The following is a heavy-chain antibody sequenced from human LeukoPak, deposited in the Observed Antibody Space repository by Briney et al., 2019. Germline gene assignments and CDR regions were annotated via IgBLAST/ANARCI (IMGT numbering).Heavy chain of an antibody. D-gene: IGHD4-17*01. CDR2: IHTSGDT. CDR1: GLTGSHNY. Sequence: GGSLRLSCAASGLTGSHNYVSWVRQAPGKGLEWVSAIHTSGDTCYANSVKGRFTISRDTSKNTLYLQINSLRVEDTAVYYCIVFGDSNHWGQGTLVTVSS. V-gene: IGHV3-53*01. J-gene: IGHJ5*02. CDR3: IVFGDSNH.